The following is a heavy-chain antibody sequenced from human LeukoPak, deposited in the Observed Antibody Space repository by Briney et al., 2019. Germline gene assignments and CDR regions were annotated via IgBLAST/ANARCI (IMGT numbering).Heavy chain of an antibody. CDR1: GGSFSGYY. CDR2: INHSGST. CDR3: ARSHFTPQYYFDY. J-gene: IGHJ4*02. Sequence: SETLSLTCAVYGGSFSGYYWSWIRQPPGKGLEWIGEINHSGSTNYNPSLKSRVTISVDTSKNQFSLKLSSVTAADTAVYYCARSHFTPQYYFDYWGQGTLVTVSS. V-gene: IGHV4-34*01. D-gene: IGHD1-14*01.